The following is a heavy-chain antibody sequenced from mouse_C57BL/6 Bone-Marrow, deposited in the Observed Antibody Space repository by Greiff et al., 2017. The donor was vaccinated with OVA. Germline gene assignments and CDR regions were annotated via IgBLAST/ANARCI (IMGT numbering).Heavy chain of an antibody. J-gene: IGHJ2*01. V-gene: IGHV1-69*01. D-gene: IGHD2-1*01. CDR1: GYTFTSYW. CDR2: IDPSDSYT. CDR3: ALHYGNDFDY. Sequence: VQLQQPGAELVMPGASVKLSCKASGYTFTSYWMHWVKQRPGQGLEWIGEIDPSDSYTNYNQKFKGKSTLTVDKSSSTAYMQLSSLTSEYSAVYYCALHYGNDFDYWGQGTTLTVSS.